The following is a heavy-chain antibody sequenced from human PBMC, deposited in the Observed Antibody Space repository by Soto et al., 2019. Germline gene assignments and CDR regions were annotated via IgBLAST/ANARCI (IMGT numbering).Heavy chain of an antibody. CDR1: GGSISSGGYY. D-gene: IGHD2-2*01. V-gene: IGHV4-31*03. Sequence: PSEPLSLTCTVSGGSISSGGYYRSWIRQHPGKGLEWIGYIYYSGSTYYNPSLKSRVTISVDTSKNQFSLKLSSVTAADTAVYYCARATRVPADNPVYYYYGMDVWGQGTTVTVSS. CDR2: IYYSGST. J-gene: IGHJ6*02. CDR3: ARATRVPADNPVYYYYGMDV.